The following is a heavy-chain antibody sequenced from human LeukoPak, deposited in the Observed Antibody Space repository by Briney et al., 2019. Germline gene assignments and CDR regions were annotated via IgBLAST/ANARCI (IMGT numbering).Heavy chain of an antibody. V-gene: IGHV1-2*02. CDR1: GYTFTGYY. CDR3: ARGGTFRLALRYFDV. J-gene: IGHJ2*01. Sequence: ASVKVSCKASGYTFTGYYMHWVRQAPGQGLEWMGWINPNSGGTNYAQKFQGRVTMTSDTSIRTAYMELSRLTSDDTAVYFCARGGTFRLALRYFDVWGRGTLVTVSS. CDR2: INPNSGGT. D-gene: IGHD1-26*01.